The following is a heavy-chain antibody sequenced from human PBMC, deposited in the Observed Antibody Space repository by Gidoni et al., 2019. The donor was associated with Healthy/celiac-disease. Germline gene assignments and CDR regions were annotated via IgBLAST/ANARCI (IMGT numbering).Heavy chain of an antibody. Sequence: SCKASGYTFTSYDINWVRQATGQGLEWMGWMNPNSGNTGYAQKFQGRVTMTRNTSISTAYMELSSLRSEDTAVYYCARMEPSLRLLEWLSLYGMDVWGQGTTVTVSS. CDR2: MNPNSGNT. CDR3: ARMEPSLRLLEWLSLYGMDV. D-gene: IGHD3-3*01. V-gene: IGHV1-8*01. CDR1: GYTFTSYD. J-gene: IGHJ6*02.